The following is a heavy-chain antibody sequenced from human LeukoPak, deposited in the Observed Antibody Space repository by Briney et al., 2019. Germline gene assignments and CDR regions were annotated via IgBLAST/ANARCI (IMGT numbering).Heavy chain of an antibody. CDR1: GFTFSTYG. CDR3: TRDWRNMAFDY. Sequence: PGGSLRLSCAASGFTFSTYGMHWVRQAPGKGLEWVAFIRYDGGNKLYTDSVKGRFTISRDNAKNTLYLQMNSLRAEDTAVYYCTRDWRNMAFDYWGQGTLVTVSS. CDR2: IRYDGGNK. V-gene: IGHV3-30*02. D-gene: IGHD2/OR15-2a*01. J-gene: IGHJ4*02.